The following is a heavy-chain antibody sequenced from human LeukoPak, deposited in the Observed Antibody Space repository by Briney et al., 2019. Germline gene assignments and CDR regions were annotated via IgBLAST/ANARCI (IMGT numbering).Heavy chain of an antibody. CDR3: TGYSYGSAGSLGY. CDR1: GFTFGDYA. Sequence: PGGSLRLSCTASGFTFGDYAMSWFRQAPGKGLEWVGFIRSKTYGGTTEYAASVKGRFTISRDDSKSIAYLQMNSLKTEDTAVYYCTGYSYGSAGSLGYWGQGTLVTVSS. D-gene: IGHD5-18*01. CDR2: IRSKTYGGTT. V-gene: IGHV3-49*03. J-gene: IGHJ4*02.